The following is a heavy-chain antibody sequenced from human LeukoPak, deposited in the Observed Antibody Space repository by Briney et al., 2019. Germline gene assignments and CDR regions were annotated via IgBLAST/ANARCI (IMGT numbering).Heavy chain of an antibody. J-gene: IGHJ4*02. V-gene: IGHV1-18*01. CDR2: ISAYNGNT. Sequence: GASVKASCKASGYTFTSYAMNWVRQAPGQGLEWMGWISAYNGNTNYAQKFQGRVTMTRDMSTSTVYMELSSLRSEDTAVYYCAKDTGYDSSGYYYGDFDYWGQGTLVTVSS. D-gene: IGHD3-22*01. CDR1: GYTFTSYA. CDR3: AKDTGYDSSGYYYGDFDY.